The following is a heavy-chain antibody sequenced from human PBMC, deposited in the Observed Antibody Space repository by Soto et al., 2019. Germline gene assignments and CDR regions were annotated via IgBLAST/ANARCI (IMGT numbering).Heavy chain of an antibody. CDR2: INDTGST. Sequence: HVQLQQWGAGLLKPPATLSLTCAVYGGSFSGYYWSWIRQTPGKGLAWIGEINDTGSTNHNPSRKSRVTISVDTPKSRCSLRLSGGTAADTAVYCWEKCLLVWFWELTRRRGYCSYMCVRGKGTTVKVSS. D-gene: IGHD3-10*01. J-gene: IGHJ6*03. CDR1: GGSFSGYY. CDR3: EKCLLVWFWELTRRRGYCSYMCV. V-gene: IGHV4-34*01.